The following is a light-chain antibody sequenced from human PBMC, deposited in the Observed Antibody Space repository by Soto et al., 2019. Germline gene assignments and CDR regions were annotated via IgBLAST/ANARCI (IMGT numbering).Light chain of an antibody. J-gene: IGKJ1*01. CDR3: QQYFESSPIT. Sequence: EFMVSQSPPTLSVSPGERATLSCRASETVATNLAWYQQKPGQAPRLLITGSSTSSAGISDRFRGSGSGTEFTLPISSRRYEDSAIYYCQQYFESSPITFGQGTKVDIK. CDR2: GSS. CDR1: ETVATN. V-gene: IGKV3-15*01.